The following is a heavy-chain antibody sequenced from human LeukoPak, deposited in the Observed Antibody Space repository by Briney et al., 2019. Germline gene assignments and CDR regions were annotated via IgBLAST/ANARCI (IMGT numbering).Heavy chain of an antibody. CDR3: TRESRPFCPFAY. D-gene: IGHD2-2*01. V-gene: IGHV4-39*07. Sequence: PSETLSLTCTVSGGSISSSSYYWGWIRQPPGKGLEWIGEISHSGTTNYNPSLRSRVAMSLDRANNQFSLSPTSVTAADTAVYYCTRESRPFCPFAYWGQGVLVTVSS. J-gene: IGHJ4*02. CDR2: ISHSGTT. CDR1: GGSISSSSYY.